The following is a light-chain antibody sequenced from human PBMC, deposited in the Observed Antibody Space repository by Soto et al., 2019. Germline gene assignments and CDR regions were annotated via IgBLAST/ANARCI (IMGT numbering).Light chain of an antibody. CDR3: QQYGSSLFT. CDR2: GAS. CDR1: QTVSSNN. J-gene: IGKJ3*01. V-gene: IGKV3-20*01. Sequence: DIVLTQSPGTLSLSPGERATLSCRASQTVSSNNLAWYQQKRGQAPRLLIYGASSRAAAIPDRFRGSGSGTDFTLIISSLAPEDFAVYYCQQYGSSLFTFGPGTAVDIK.